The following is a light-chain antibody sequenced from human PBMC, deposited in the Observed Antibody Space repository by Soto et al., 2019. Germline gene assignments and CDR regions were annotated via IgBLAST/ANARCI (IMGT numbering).Light chain of an antibody. V-gene: IGKV1-5*01. CDR1: QSISSY. CDR2: DAS. CDR3: QQYDTYPLT. Sequence: DIQMTHAASSLSASVVDRVTITCRASQSISSYLNWYQQKPGKAPKLLIYDASSLKSGVPSRFSGSRSGTAFSLTISSLQPDDFATYYCQQYDTYPLTFGGGTKVDIK. J-gene: IGKJ4*01.